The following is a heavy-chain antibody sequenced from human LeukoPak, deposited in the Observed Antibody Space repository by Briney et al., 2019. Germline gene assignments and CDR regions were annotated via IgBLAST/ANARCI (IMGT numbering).Heavy chain of an antibody. D-gene: IGHD1-1*01. J-gene: IGHJ4*02. CDR1: GYSFTSYW. CDR2: IDPSDSYT. Sequence: GESLKISCKGSGYSFTSYWISWVRQTPGKGLEWMGRIDPSDSYTNYSPSFQGHVTISADKSISTAYLQWSSLKASDTAMYYCALSFPGGTSFDYWGQGTLVTVSS. V-gene: IGHV5-10-1*01. CDR3: ALSFPGGTSFDY.